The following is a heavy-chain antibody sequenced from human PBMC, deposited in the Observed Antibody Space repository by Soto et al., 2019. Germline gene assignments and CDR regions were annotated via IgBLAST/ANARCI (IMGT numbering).Heavy chain of an antibody. J-gene: IGHJ4*02. CDR1: GFTFSSYW. CDR3: ARDPSVLGFDY. D-gene: IGHD3-16*01. V-gene: IGHV3-7*01. Sequence: GGSLRLSCAASGFTFSSYWMSWVRQAPGKGLEWVANIKEDGSEKYYVDSVKGRFTISRDNAKNSLYLQMNSLRVEDTAVYYCARDPSVLGFDYWGQGTLVTVSS. CDR2: IKEDGSEK.